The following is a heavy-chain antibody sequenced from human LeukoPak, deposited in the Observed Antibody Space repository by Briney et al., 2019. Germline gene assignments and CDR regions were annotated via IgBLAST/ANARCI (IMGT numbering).Heavy chain of an antibody. Sequence: PSETLSLTCAVYGGSFSGYYWNWIRQPPGKGLDWIGEIHHSGSTKYNPSLKSRVTISLDASKSQFSLRLSSVTVADTAVYYCARAPGRTIAARPFDQWGQGTLVTVSS. CDR1: GGSFSGYY. CDR2: IHHSGST. J-gene: IGHJ4*02. V-gene: IGHV4-34*01. CDR3: ARAPGRTIAARPFDQ. D-gene: IGHD6-6*01.